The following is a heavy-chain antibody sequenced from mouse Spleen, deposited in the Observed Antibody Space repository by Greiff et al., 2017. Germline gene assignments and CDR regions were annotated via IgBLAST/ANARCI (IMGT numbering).Heavy chain of an antibody. CDR1: GFNIKDYY. Sequence: EVQLQESGAELVRPGASVKLSCTASGFNIKDYYMHWVKQRPEQGLEWIGRIDPEDGDTEYAPKFQGKATMTADTSSNTAYLQLSSLTSEDTAVYYCTRGGSSPAWFAYWGQGTLVTVSA. CDR3: TRGGSSPAWFAY. V-gene: IGHV14-1*01. J-gene: IGHJ3*01. D-gene: IGHD1-1*01. CDR2: IDPEDGDT.